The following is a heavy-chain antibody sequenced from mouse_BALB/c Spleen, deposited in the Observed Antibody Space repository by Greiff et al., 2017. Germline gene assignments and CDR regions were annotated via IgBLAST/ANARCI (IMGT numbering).Heavy chain of an antibody. Sequence: VQLQQSGAELAKPGASVKMSCKASGYTFTSYWMHWVKQRPGQGLEWIGYINPSTGYTEYNQKFKDKATLTADKSSSTAYMQLSSLTSEDSAVYYCARENYGSSYLFAYWGQGTLVTVSA. V-gene: IGHV1-7*01. D-gene: IGHD1-1*01. CDR1: GYTFTSYW. CDR2: INPSTGYT. J-gene: IGHJ3*01. CDR3: ARENYGSSYLFAY.